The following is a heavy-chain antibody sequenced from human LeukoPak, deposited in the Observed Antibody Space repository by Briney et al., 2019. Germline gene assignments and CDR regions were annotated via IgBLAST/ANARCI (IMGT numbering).Heavy chain of an antibody. J-gene: IGHJ4*02. CDR2: IRYDGSNK. V-gene: IGHV3-30*02. D-gene: IGHD2-15*01. CDR1: GFTFSSYG. CDR3: AKGRAPNRPAATRLFSFDY. Sequence: GGSLRLSCAASGFTFSSYGMHWVRQAPGKGLEWVAFIRYDGSNKYYADSVKGRFTISRDNSKNTLYLQMNSLRAEDTAVYYCAKGRAPNRPAATRLFSFDYWGQGTLVTVSS.